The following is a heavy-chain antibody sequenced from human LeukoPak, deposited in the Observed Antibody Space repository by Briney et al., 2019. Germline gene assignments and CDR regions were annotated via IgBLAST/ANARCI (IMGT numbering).Heavy chain of an antibody. D-gene: IGHD6-13*01. Sequence: GGSLRLSCAASGFTVSSNYMSWVRQAPGRGLEWVSAISGSGGSTYYADSVKGRFTISRDNSKNTLYLQMNSLRAEDTAVYYCAKFAGIAAAAGDYWGQGTLVTVSS. CDR3: AKFAGIAAAAGDY. CDR2: ISGSGGST. V-gene: IGHV3-23*01. CDR1: GFTVSSNY. J-gene: IGHJ4*02.